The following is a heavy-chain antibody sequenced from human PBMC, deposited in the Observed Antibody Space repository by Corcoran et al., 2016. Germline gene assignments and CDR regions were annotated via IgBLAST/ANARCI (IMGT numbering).Heavy chain of an antibody. CDR1: GFSFSSYG. V-gene: IGHV3-30*18. Sequence: QVQLVEAGGGVVQPGRSLRLSCAASGFSFSSYGMHGVRQAPGKGLEWVAVISYDGSNKYYADSVKGRFTSSRANSKNTLYLQMNSLRAEDTAVYYCAKGLIAAAKNYYYYGMDVWGQGTTVTVSS. CDR3: AKGLIAAAKNYYYYGMDV. J-gene: IGHJ6*02. D-gene: IGHD6-13*01. CDR2: ISYDGSNK.